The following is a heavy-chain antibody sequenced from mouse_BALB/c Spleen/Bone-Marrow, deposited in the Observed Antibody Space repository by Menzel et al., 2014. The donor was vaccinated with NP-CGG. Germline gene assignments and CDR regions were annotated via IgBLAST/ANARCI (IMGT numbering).Heavy chain of an antibody. Sequence: EVHLVESGGGLVQPGGSLKLSCAASGFTFSSYTMSWVRQTPEKRLEWVTYISNGGVSTYYADAVKGRFTISRDNAKNTLYLQMSSLKSEDTAMYYCTRVGYDVGGAMDYWGQGTSVTVSS. J-gene: IGHJ4*01. CDR1: GFTFSSYT. V-gene: IGHV5-12-2*01. CDR3: TRVGYDVGGAMDY. CDR2: ISNGGVST. D-gene: IGHD2-2*01.